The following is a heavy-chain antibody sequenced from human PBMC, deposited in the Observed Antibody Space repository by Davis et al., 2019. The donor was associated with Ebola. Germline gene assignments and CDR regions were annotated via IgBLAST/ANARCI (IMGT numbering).Heavy chain of an antibody. V-gene: IGHV3-21*01. J-gene: IGHJ4*01. CDR3: ARWGGNQPFDY. CDR2: ISSSSSYI. Sequence: GESLKISCAASGFTFSSYSMNWVRQAPGKGLEWVSSISSSSSYIYYADSVKGRFTISRDNAKNSLYLQMNSLRAEDTAVYYCARWGGNQPFDYWGQGTLVTVSS. CDR1: GFTFSSYS. D-gene: IGHD4-23*01.